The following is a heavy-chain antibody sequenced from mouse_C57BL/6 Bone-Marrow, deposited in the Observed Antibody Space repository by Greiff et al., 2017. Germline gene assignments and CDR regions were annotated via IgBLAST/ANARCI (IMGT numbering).Heavy chain of an antibody. D-gene: IGHD2-10*02. Sequence: QVQLQQSGAELARPGASVKLSCKASGYTFTSYGISWVKQRTGQGLEWIGEIYPRSGNTYYNEKFKGKATLTADKSSSTAYMGLRSLASEDSAFYFCARRREYVNPWFAYWGQGTLVTVSA. CDR2: IYPRSGNT. CDR3: ARRREYVNPWFAY. CDR1: GYTFTSYG. V-gene: IGHV1-81*01. J-gene: IGHJ3*01.